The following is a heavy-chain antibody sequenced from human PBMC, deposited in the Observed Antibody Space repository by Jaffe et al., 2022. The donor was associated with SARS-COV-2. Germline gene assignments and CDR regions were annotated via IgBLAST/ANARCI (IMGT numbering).Heavy chain of an antibody. CDR1: GFTFSSYA. J-gene: IGHJ4*02. V-gene: IGHV3-23*01. CDR2: ISATGSST. Sequence: EVQLLESGGGLVQPGGSLRLSCAASGFTFSSYAMSWVRQAPGKGLEWVSAISATGSSTYYADSVKGRFTISRDNSKNTLYLQMNSLRAEDTAVYYCEVVFNTPYYFDYWGQGTLVTVSS. D-gene: IGHD3-22*01. CDR3: EVVFNTPYYFDY.